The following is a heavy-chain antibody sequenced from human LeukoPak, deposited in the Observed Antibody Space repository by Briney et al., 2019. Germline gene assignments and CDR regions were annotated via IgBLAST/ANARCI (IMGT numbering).Heavy chain of an antibody. V-gene: IGHV3-49*04. D-gene: IGHD6-19*01. CDR3: TRARSSGWYLGDFDY. CDR1: GFTFGDYT. J-gene: IGHJ4*02. CDR2: IRSKAYGGTT. Sequence: GGSLRLSCTASGFTFGDYTMSWVRQAPGKGPEWVGFIRSKAYGGTTEYAASVKGRFTISRDDSKSIAYLQMNSLKTEDTAVYYCTRARSSGWYLGDFDYWGQGTLVTVSS.